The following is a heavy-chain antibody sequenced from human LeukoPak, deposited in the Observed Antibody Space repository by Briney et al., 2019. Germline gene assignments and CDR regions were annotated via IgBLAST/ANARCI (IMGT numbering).Heavy chain of an antibody. D-gene: IGHD5-18*01. V-gene: IGHV4-38-2*02. CDR2: ISHSGST. J-gene: IGHJ5*02. CDR3: VRDNTGFSPNWFDP. CDR1: GFSISGAYH. Sequence: SETLSLTCSVSGFSISGAYHWGWIRQPPGKGLEWIGSISHSGSTYYNPPLKGRATMSVDTSKNQFSLNLSSVTAADTAVYYCVRDNTGFSPNWFDPWGQGTLVTVSS.